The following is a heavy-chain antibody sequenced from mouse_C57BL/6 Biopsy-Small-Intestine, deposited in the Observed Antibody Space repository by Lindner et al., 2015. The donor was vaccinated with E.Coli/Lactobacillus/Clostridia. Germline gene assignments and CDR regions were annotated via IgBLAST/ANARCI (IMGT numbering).Heavy chain of an antibody. J-gene: IGHJ2*01. CDR3: ARDWDYFDY. D-gene: IGHD4-1*01. Sequence: VQLQESGAELAKPGASVKMSCKASGYTFTGYWIHWVKQRPGQGLEWIGFINPSSYHTEYNQKFKDKATLTADKSSSTAYMQLSSLTSEDSAVYYCARDWDYFDYWGQGTTLTVSS. CDR2: INPSSYHT. CDR1: GYTFTGYW. V-gene: IGHV1-7*01.